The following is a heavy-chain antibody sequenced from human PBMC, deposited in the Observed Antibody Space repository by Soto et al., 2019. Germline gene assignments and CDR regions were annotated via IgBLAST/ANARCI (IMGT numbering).Heavy chain of an antibody. CDR2: MNAKSGDT. J-gene: IGHJ6*02. CDR3: ARGNPFNYAGFDV. V-gene: IGHV1-8*01. CDR1: GYTFSDFY. D-gene: IGHD3-16*01. Sequence: ASVKVSCKASGYTFSDFYINWPLQDSGQGPEWMGWMNAKSGDTFFPQRFQGKFNMTWDTSLSTAYMEVGSLTSDDTAIYYCARGNPFNYAGFDVWGQGTTVTVSS.